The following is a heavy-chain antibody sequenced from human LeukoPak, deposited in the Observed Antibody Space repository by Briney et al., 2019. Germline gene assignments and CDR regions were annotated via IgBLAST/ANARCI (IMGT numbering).Heavy chain of an antibody. V-gene: IGHV3-23*01. J-gene: IGHJ4*02. CDR1: GFTFSSYA. D-gene: IGHD3-22*01. CDR2: ISGSGGST. CDR3: AKDAPPYYYDSSGYYPAWLDY. Sequence: GGSLRLSCAASGFTFSSYAMSWVRQAPGKGLEWVSAISGSGGSTYYADSVKGRFTISRDNSKNTLYLQMNSLRAEDTAVYYCAKDAPPYYYDSSGYYPAWLDYWGQGTLVTVSS.